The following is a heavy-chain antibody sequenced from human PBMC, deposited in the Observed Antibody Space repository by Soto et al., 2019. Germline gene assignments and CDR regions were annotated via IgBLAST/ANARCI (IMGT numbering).Heavy chain of an antibody. V-gene: IGHV1-3*01. D-gene: IGHD4-4*01. CDR1: GYTFTSYA. Sequence: GASVKVSCKASGYTFTSYAMHWVRQAPGQRLEWMGWINAGNGNTKYSQKFQGRVTITRDTSASTAYMELSSLRSEDTAVYYCARCYSPNYYYYGMDVWGQGTTVTSP. J-gene: IGHJ6*02. CDR2: INAGNGNT. CDR3: ARCYSPNYYYYGMDV.